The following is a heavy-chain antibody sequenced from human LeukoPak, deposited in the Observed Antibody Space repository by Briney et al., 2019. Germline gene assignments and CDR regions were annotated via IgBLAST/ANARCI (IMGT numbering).Heavy chain of an antibody. CDR3: ARDEWGDSSGYYSY. D-gene: IGHD3-22*01. Sequence: SETLSLTCTVSGGSISSSSYYWGWIRQPPGKGLEWIGSIYYSGSTYYNPSLKGRVTISVDTSKNQFSLKLSSVTAADTAVYYCARDEWGDSSGYYSYWGQGTLVTVSS. V-gene: IGHV4-39*07. CDR2: IYYSGST. J-gene: IGHJ4*02. CDR1: GGSISSSSYY.